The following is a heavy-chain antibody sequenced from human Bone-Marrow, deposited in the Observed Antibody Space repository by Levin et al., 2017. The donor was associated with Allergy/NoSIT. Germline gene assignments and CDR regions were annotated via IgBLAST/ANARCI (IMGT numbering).Heavy chain of an antibody. J-gene: IGHJ4*02. D-gene: IGHD2-8*02. V-gene: IGHV3-9*01. Sequence: GGSLRLSCAASGFKFDDFAMHWVRQAPGKGLEWVSGISWNSVRIGYVDSVKGRFTTSRDNGKNSLYLQMNSLRAEDTAIYYCARDNWRFFDYWGQGTLVTVSS. CDR2: ISWNSVRI. CDR3: ARDNWRFFDY. CDR1: GFKFDDFA.